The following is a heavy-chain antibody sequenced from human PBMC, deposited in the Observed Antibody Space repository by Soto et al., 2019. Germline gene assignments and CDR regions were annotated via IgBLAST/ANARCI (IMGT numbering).Heavy chain of an antibody. D-gene: IGHD6-19*01. CDR3: ARENDYGSGRKVFDY. V-gene: IGHV3-23*01. CDR2: ISGSGSRT. J-gene: IGHJ4*02. CDR1: GFTFTNYA. Sequence: DVQLWESGGGLVQPGGSLRLSCAASGFTFTNYAVSWVRQAPGKGLEWVSAISGSGSRTYYADSVKGRFTISRDNSKKTVYLQMNSLRAEDTAVYYCARENDYGSGRKVFDYWGQGTLVTVSS.